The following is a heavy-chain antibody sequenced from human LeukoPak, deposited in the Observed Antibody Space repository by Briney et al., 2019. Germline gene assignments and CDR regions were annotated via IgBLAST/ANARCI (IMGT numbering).Heavy chain of an antibody. D-gene: IGHD2-15*01. CDR1: GGSFSGYY. J-gene: IGHJ3*02. CDR2: INHSGST. CDR3: ARHILDAFDI. Sequence: SETLSLTRAVYGGSFSGYYWSWIRQPPGKGLEWIGEINHSGSTNYNPSLKSRVTISVDTSKNQFSLKLSSVTAADTAVYYCARHILDAFDIWGQGTMVTVSS. V-gene: IGHV4-34*01.